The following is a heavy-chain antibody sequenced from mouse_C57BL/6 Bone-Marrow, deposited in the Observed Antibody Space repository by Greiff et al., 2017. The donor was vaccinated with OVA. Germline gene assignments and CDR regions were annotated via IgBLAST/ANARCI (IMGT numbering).Heavy chain of an antibody. CDR3: ARRGSRRDWYFDV. D-gene: IGHD1-1*01. J-gene: IGHJ1*03. CDR2: IYPGDGDT. CDR1: GYAFSSSW. V-gene: IGHV1-82*01. Sequence: QVQLKESGPELVKPGASVKISCKASGYAFSSSWMNWVKQRPGKGLEWIGRIYPGDGDTNYNGKFKGKATLTADESSSTAYMQLSSLTSEDSAVYFCARRGSRRDWYFDVWGTGTTVTVSS.